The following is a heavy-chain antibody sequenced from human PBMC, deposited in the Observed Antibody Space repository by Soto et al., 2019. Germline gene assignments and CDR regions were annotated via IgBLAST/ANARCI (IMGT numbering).Heavy chain of an antibody. J-gene: IGHJ4*02. CDR3: ARVFLLAGYPLAAY. CDR1: GYTFTGYY. CDR2: INPNSGGT. V-gene: IGHV1-2*02. Sequence: ASVKVSCKASGYTFTGYYMHWVRQAPGQGLEWMGWINPNSGGTNYAQKFQGRVTMTRDTSISTAYMELSRLRSDDTAVYYCARVFLLAGYPLAAYWGQGTLGTVSS. D-gene: IGHD1-1*01.